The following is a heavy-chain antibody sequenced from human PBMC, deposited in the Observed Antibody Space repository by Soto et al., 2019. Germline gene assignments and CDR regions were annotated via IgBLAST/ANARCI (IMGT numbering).Heavy chain of an antibody. D-gene: IGHD6-13*01. CDR2: INAGNGNT. J-gene: IGHJ5*02. V-gene: IGHV1-3*01. CDR3: ARDKGIAAAGANWFDP. CDR1: GYTFTSYA. Sequence: QVQLVQSGAEVKKPGASVKVSCKASGYTFTSYAMHWVRQAPGQRLEWMGWINAGNGNTKYSQKFQGRVTITRDTXAXIDYMELSSLRSEDTDVYYGARDKGIAAAGANWFDPWGQGTLVTVSS.